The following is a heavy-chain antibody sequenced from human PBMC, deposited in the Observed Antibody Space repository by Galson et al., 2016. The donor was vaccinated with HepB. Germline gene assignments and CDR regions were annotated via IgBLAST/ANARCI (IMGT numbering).Heavy chain of an antibody. D-gene: IGHD1-26*01. J-gene: IGHJ2*01. V-gene: IGHV3-23*01. Sequence: SLRLSCAASTFTFSSYAMSWVRQAPGKGLEWVSVISGSGASTYYADSVKGRFTISRDDAKNTLYLQMNTLRVEDTAVYYCTRETRWYCDLWGRGTLLTVSS. CDR2: ISGSGAST. CDR1: TFTFSSYA. CDR3: TRETRWYCDL.